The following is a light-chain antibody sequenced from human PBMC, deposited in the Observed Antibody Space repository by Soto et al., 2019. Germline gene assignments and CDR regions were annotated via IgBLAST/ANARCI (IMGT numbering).Light chain of an antibody. J-gene: IGKJ1*01. CDR2: AAS. Sequence: DIQMTQSPSSLSASLGDRVTISCLSSQSFSNNLNWYQQKPGKAPKLLIYAASSLQSGVPSRFSGSGSGTDFTLTISSLQPEDFATYYCQQSYSTPPWTFGQGTKVDIK. CDR3: QQSYSTPPWT. CDR1: QSFSNN. V-gene: IGKV1-39*01.